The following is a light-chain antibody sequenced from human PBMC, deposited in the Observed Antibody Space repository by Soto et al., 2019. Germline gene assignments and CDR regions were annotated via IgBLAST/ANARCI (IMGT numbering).Light chain of an antibody. Sequence: QSALTQTPSVSGAPGQRVTISCTGGSPNIGAGHDVHWYQQLPGTAPKLLIYADYHRPSGVPDRFSGFRSGTSASLAISGLQTDDEADYYCQSYDSALSAWIFGGGTKVTVL. J-gene: IGLJ2*01. V-gene: IGLV1-40*01. CDR3: QSYDSALSAWI. CDR1: SPNIGAGHD. CDR2: ADY.